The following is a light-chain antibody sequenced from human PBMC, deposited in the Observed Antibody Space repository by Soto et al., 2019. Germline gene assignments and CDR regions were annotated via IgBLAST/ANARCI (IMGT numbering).Light chain of an antibody. Sequence: EIVLTQSPGTLSLSPGEGATLSCRASQSVSSNLAWYQQKPGQAPRLLIYGASTRATGIPARFSGSGSGTEFTLTISSLQSEDFAVYFCQQYGSSPRTFGQGTKVDIK. J-gene: IGKJ1*01. V-gene: IGKV3-15*01. CDR2: GAS. CDR1: QSVSSN. CDR3: QQYGSSPRT.